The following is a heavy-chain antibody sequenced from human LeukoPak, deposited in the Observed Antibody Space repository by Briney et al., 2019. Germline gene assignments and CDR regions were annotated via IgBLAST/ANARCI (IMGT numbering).Heavy chain of an antibody. CDR2: IWYDGSNK. D-gene: IGHD6-13*01. J-gene: IGHJ4*02. V-gene: IGHV3-33*03. Sequence: PGGSLRLSCAASGFTFSSYGMHWVRQAPGKGLEWVAVIWYDGSNKYYADSVKGRFTISRDNSKNTLYLQMNSLRAEDTAVYYCARSPSGIAAAGTRLDFDYWGQGTLVTVSS. CDR3: ARSPSGIAAAGTRLDFDY. CDR1: GFTFSSYG.